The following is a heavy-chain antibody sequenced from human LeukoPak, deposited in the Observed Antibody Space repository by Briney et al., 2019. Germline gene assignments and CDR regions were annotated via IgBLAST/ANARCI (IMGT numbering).Heavy chain of an antibody. J-gene: IGHJ4*02. CDR1: GFTFSSYA. CDR3: ARVSDMGSSAPYYFDY. Sequence: GGSLRLSCAASGFTFSSYAMHWVRQAPGKGLEWVAVISYDGSNKYYADSVKGRFTISRDNSKNTLYLQMNSLRAEDTAVYYCARVSDMGSSAPYYFDYWGQGTLVTVSS. D-gene: IGHD6-6*01. V-gene: IGHV3-30-3*01. CDR2: ISYDGSNK.